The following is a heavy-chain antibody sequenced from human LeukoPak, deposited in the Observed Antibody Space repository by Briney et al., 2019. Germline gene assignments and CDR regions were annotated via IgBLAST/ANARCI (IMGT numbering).Heavy chain of an antibody. CDR2: ISSDGSST. J-gene: IGHJ4*02. V-gene: IGHV3-64D*09. Sequence: GGSLRLSCSASGFTFSSYGMQWVRQAPGKGLQYVSVISSDGSSTYYADSVKGRFIISRDNSKNTLYLQMSSLRTEDTAVYYCVKNVRATVYGAGDYWGQGTLVTVSS. D-gene: IGHD4-17*01. CDR3: VKNVRATVYGAGDY. CDR1: GFTFSSYG.